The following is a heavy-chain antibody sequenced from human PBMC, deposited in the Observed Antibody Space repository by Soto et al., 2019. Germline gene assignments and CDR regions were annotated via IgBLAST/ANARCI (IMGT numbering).Heavy chain of an antibody. Sequence: PGESLKISCKGSGYRFVGFWIGWVRQMPGKGLEWMGIIFPGDSDTRYSPSFQGQVTMSADKSTNTAYLQWSSLKASDTAMYYCAREGLRGLDYWGQGTLVTVSS. D-gene: IGHD2-15*01. CDR2: IFPGDSDT. CDR3: AREGLRGLDY. V-gene: IGHV5-51*01. J-gene: IGHJ4*02. CDR1: GYRFVGFW.